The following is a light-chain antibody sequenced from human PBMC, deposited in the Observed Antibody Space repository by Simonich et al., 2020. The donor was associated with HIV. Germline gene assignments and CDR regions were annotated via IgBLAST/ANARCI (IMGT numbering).Light chain of an antibody. CDR3: QQYSKWSKT. V-gene: IGKV3-15*01. CDR1: QSVSSN. CDR2: GAS. J-gene: IGKJ1*01. Sequence: IVMTQSPASLSVSPGERATLSCRASQSVSSNLAWYQQKAGQAPSLLTYGASTRATGIPARFSGSGSGTEFTLTISSMQSEDFAVYYCQQYSKWSKTFGQGTKVEIK.